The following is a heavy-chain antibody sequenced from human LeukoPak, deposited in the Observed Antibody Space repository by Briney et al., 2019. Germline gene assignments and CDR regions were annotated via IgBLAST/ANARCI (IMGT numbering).Heavy chain of an antibody. CDR1: GGSFSGYY. V-gene: IGHV4-34*01. CDR2: INHSGST. CDR3: ARGGSYYDFWSGYLSDDY. D-gene: IGHD3-3*01. J-gene: IGHJ4*02. Sequence: SETLSLTCAVYGGSFSGYYWSWIRQPPGKGLGWIGEINHSGSTNYNPSLKSRVTISVDTSKNQFSLKLSSVTAADTAGYYCARGGSYYDFWSGYLSDDYWGQGTLVTVST.